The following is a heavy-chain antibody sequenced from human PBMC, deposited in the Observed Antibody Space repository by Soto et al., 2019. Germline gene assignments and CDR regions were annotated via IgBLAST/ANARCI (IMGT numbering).Heavy chain of an antibody. CDR2: IYYSGST. D-gene: IGHD2-21*02. Sequence: PSETLSLTCTVSGGSISSYYWSWIRQPPGKGLEWIGYIYYSGSTNYNPSLKSRVTTSVDTSKNQFSLKLTSVTAADTAVYYCARHSPHCAGDCYSSFDYWGQGTLVPVSS. J-gene: IGHJ4*02. CDR3: ARHSPHCAGDCYSSFDY. V-gene: IGHV4-59*08. CDR1: GGSISSYY.